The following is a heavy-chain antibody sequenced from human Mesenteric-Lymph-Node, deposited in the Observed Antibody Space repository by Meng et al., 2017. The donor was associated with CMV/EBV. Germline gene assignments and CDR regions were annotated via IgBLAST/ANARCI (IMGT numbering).Heavy chain of an antibody. CDR2: INPSGGAT. V-gene: IGHV1-46*01. J-gene: IGHJ4*02. Sequence: ASVKVSCKASGYSFTNYYMHWVRQAPGQGLEWMGIINPSGGATSYAQKFQGRVTMTRDTSTSTVYMELSSLRSEDTAVYYCSIFGGSDLTVDYWGQGTLVTVSS. CDR3: SIFGGSDLTVDY. CDR1: GYSFTNYY. D-gene: IGHD3-3*01.